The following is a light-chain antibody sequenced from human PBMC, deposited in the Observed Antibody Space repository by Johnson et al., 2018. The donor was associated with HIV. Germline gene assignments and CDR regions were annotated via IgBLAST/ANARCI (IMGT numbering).Light chain of an antibody. J-gene: IGLJ1*01. V-gene: IGLV1-51*01. CDR1: SSNVGNNY. CDR2: DNN. CDR3: GTWDSSLTVYV. Sequence: QPVLTQPPSVSAAPGQKVTISCSGSSSNVGNNYVSWFQQLPGTAPKLLIYDNNERPSGIPDRFSGSKSGTSATLGITGLQTGDEADYYCGTWDSSLTVYVFGTGTKFTVL.